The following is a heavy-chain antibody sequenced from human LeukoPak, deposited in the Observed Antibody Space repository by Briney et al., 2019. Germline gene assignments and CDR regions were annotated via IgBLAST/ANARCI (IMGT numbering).Heavy chain of an antibody. D-gene: IGHD3-3*01. CDR2: IYYSGST. CDR1: GGSISSYY. CDR3: ARGTPYYDFWSGYPYYYYYGMDV. Sequence: PSETLSLTCTVSGGSISSYYWSWIRQPPGKGLEWIGYIYYSGSTNYSPSLKSRVTISVDTSKNQFSLKLSSVTAADTAVYYCARGTPYYDFWSGYPYYYYYGMDVWGQGTTVTVSS. V-gene: IGHV4-59*08. J-gene: IGHJ6*02.